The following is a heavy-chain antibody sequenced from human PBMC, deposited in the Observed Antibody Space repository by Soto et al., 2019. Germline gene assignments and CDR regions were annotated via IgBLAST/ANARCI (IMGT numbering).Heavy chain of an antibody. CDR1: GYTLTELF. V-gene: IGHV1-24*01. CDR2: FDPEDGET. Sequence: GASVKVSWKVSGYTLTELFMHWVRQAPGKGLEWMGGFDPEDGETIYAQKFQGRVTMTEDTSTDTAYMELSSLRSEDTAVYYCATTFVFSGGSCYGLDYWGQGTLVTVSS. J-gene: IGHJ4*02. D-gene: IGHD2-15*01. CDR3: ATTFVFSGGSCYGLDY.